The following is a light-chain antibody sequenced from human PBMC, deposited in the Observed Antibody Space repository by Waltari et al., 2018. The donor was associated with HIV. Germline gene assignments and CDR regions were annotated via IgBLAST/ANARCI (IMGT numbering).Light chain of an antibody. CDR2: RHN. CDR1: TSNPGNNC. Sequence: SLLTQPPSAPGTPGQRATISCSVGTSNPGNNCLHWYQQPPGTAPNLLLYRHNQRPPGVPDRFTGYKSGTSASLAISGLRSEDEADYYCAAWDDSLSGPVFGGGTKLTVL. CDR3: AAWDDSLSGPV. J-gene: IGLJ3*02. V-gene: IGLV1-47*01.